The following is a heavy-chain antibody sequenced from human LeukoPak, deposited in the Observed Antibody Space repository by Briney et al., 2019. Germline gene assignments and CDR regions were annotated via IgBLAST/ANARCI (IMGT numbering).Heavy chain of an antibody. D-gene: IGHD6-19*01. CDR1: GFSLRTVGMR. CDR3: ARIPPYSSGWYYFDY. Sequence: SGPALVKSTQTLTLTCTFSGFSLRTVGMRVSWIRQPPGKALEWLARIDWDDDKFYSTSLKTRLSISKDTSKNQVVLTMTNMDPVDTVTYYCARIPPYSSGWYYFDYWGQGTLVTVSS. J-gene: IGHJ4*02. CDR2: IDWDDDK. V-gene: IGHV2-70*04.